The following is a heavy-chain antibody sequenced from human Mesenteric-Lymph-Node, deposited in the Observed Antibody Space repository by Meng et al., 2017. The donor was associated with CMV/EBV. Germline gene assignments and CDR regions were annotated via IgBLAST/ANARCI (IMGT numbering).Heavy chain of an antibody. Sequence: FTFSSYAMPWVRQAPGKGLEWVAVISYDGSDKLYADSVKGRFTISRDNSKNTVYLQMNSLRDEDTAVYYCAKDGGPYDTSGYYPGYWGQGTLVTVSS. CDR1: FTFSSYA. CDR3: AKDGGPYDTSGYYPGY. J-gene: IGHJ4*02. CDR2: ISYDGSDK. D-gene: IGHD3-22*01. V-gene: IGHV3-30-3*02.